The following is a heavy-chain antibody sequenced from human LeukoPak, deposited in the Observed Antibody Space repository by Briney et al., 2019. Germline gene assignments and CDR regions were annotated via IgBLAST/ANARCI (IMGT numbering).Heavy chain of an antibody. D-gene: IGHD6-6*01. Sequence: GGSLRLSCAASGFTFSNYGMHWVRQAPGKGLEWVTFIRYDGSNKYYADSVKGRITVARDNSKNTLYLQMNSLRPEDTAVYNCVKRDIQYTSSSGGTFQHWGQGTLVTVSS. CDR2: IRYDGSNK. V-gene: IGHV3-30*02. CDR3: VKRDIQYTSSSGGTFQH. J-gene: IGHJ1*01. CDR1: GFTFSNYG.